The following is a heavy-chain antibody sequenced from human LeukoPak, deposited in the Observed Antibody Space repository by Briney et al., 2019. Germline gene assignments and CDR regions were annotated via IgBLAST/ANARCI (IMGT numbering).Heavy chain of an antibody. Sequence: PSETLSLTCTVSGGSISSYYWSWIRQPPGKGLEWIGYIYYRWSTNYSPSVKGRVTISVDTFKNQFALKLRAVTAADTAVYFWARATLIVAAGNWFDPWGQGTLVTVSS. CDR3: ARATLIVAAGNWFDP. J-gene: IGHJ5*02. D-gene: IGHD6-13*01. CDR1: GGSISSYY. V-gene: IGHV4-59*01. CDR2: IYYRWST.